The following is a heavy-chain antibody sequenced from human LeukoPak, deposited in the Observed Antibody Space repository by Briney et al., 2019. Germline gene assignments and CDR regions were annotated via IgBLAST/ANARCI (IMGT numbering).Heavy chain of an antibody. V-gene: IGHV4-34*01. J-gene: IGHJ6*03. CDR2: INHRGST. CDR1: GGSFSGYY. CDR3: ARRVGRWFGERAYYYNYMDV. D-gene: IGHD3-10*01. Sequence: SETLSLTCAVCGGSFSGYYWSWIRQPPGKGLEWIGEINHRGSTKYNTSLKSRVTISVDTSKNQFSLKLSSVTAADTAVYYCARRVGRWFGERAYYYNYMDVWGKGTTVTISS.